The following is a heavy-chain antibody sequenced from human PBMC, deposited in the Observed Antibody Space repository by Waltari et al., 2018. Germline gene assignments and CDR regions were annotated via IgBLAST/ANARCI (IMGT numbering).Heavy chain of an antibody. Sequence: QVQLVQSGAEVKKPGSSVKVSCKASAGTFSSYAISWVRQAPGQGCEWMGGIIPIFGTANYAQKFQGRVTITADESTSTAYMELSSLRSEDTAVYYCARYSSSSLSVVYYGMDVWGQGTTVTVSS. D-gene: IGHD6-6*01. CDR1: AGTFSSYA. CDR3: ARYSSSSLSVVYYGMDV. V-gene: IGHV1-69*01. CDR2: IIPIFGTA. J-gene: IGHJ6*02.